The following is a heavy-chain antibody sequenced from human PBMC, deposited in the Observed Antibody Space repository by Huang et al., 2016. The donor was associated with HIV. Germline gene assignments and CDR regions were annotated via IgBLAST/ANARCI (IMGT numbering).Heavy chain of an antibody. V-gene: IGHV3-30*18. J-gene: IGHJ5*02. CDR2: ISYDGRSD. CDR1: GFIFSNFG. CDR3: AKESRWFSDFDQ. Sequence: QVQLVESGGGVVQPGTSLRLSCAASGFIFSNFGMHWVRQAPGKGMEWVAVISYDGRSDRYSDSVKGRFTISRDNDKNTLSLEMNRLRHDDTAVYYCAKESRWFSDFDQWGQGTLVTVSS. D-gene: IGHD2-15*01.